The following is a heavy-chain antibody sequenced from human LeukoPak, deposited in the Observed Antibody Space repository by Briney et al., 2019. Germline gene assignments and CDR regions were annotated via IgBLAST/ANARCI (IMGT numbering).Heavy chain of an antibody. CDR3: ARGGYYGSGSFPDY. CDR1: GYSFGSFG. J-gene: IGHJ4*02. Sequence: ASVEVSCKASGYSFGSFGINWVRQAPGQGLEWMGWISAYNGDTNYAQKLQGRVTMTTDTSTNTAYMDLMSLRSDDTAVYYCARGGYYGSGSFPDYWGQGTLVTVSS. CDR2: ISAYNGDT. D-gene: IGHD3-10*01. V-gene: IGHV1-18*01.